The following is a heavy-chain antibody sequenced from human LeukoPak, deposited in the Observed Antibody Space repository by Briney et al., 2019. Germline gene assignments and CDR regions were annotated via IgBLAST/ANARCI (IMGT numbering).Heavy chain of an antibody. J-gene: IGHJ4*02. V-gene: IGHV3-66*04. CDR1: GFTVGSNY. D-gene: IGHD3-22*01. CDR3: ATLSANSSAYFFDY. CDR2: IYRGGST. Sequence: GGSLRLSCAASGFTVGSNYMSWVRQAPGKGLEWVSIIYRGGSTNYADSVKGRFTISRDTSKNTLYLQMNSLRAEDTAVYYCATLSANSSAYFFDYWGQGTLVTVSS.